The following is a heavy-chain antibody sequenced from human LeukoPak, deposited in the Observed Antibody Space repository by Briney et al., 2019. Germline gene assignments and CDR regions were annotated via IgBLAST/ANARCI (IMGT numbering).Heavy chain of an antibody. CDR3: ARSNEQWLIEYYFDY. CDR1: GGSISSYY. CDR2: IYYSGST. Sequence: SETLSLTCTVSGGSISSYYWSWIRQPPGKGLEWIGYIYYSGSTNYTPSLKSRVTISVDTSKNQFSLKLSSVTAADTAVYYCARSNEQWLIEYYFDYWGQGTLVTVSS. V-gene: IGHV4-59*01. D-gene: IGHD6-19*01. J-gene: IGHJ4*02.